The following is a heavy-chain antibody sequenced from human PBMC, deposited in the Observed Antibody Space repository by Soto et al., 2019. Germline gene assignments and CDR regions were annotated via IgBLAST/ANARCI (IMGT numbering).Heavy chain of an antibody. D-gene: IGHD4-4*01. CDR2: INHSGST. CDR3: ARADSNSYFDY. CDR1: GGSFSGYD. V-gene: IGHV4-34*01. J-gene: IGHJ4*02. Sequence: SETLSLTCAVYGGSFSGYDWSWIRQPPGKGLEWIGEINHSGSTNYNPSLKSRVTISVDTSKNQFSLKLSSVTAADTAVYYCARADSNSYFDYWGQGTLVTVSS.